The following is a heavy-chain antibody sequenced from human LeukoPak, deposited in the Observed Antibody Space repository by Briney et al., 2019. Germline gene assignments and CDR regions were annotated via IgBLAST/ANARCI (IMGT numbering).Heavy chain of an antibody. V-gene: IGHV4-31*03. D-gene: IGHD3-22*01. CDR1: GGSISSGGYY. CDR2: IYYSGST. J-gene: IGHJ3*02. Sequence: SETLSLTCTVSGGSISSGGYYWSWIRQHPGKGLEWIGYIYYSGSTYYNPSLKSRVTISVDTSKNQFSLKLSSVTAADTAVCYCARAIYDSTNAFDIWGQGTMVTVSS. CDR3: ARAIYDSTNAFDI.